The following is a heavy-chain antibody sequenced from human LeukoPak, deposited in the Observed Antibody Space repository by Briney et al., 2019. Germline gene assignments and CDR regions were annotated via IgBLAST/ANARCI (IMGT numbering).Heavy chain of an antibody. Sequence: SETLSLTCAVSGGSISSSNWWSWVRQPPGKGLEWIGEIYHSGSTNCNPSLKSRVTISVDKSKNQFSLKLSSVTAADTAVYYCARVQHSSGWYRLDPGDQGTLVIVSS. J-gene: IGHJ5*02. CDR2: IYHSGST. D-gene: IGHD6-19*01. CDR3: ARVQHSSGWYRLDP. CDR1: GGSISSSNW. V-gene: IGHV4-4*02.